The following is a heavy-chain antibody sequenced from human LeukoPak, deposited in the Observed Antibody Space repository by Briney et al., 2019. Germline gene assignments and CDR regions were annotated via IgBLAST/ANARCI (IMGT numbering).Heavy chain of an antibody. D-gene: IGHD1/OR15-1a*01. CDR1: GFTFSDYY. Sequence: PGGSLRLSCAASGFTFSDYYMSWIRQAPGKGLEWVSYISSSGSTIYYADSVKGRFTISRDNAKNSLYLQMNSLRAEDTAVYYCARGLAWRYNWNRGLSTNDYWGQGTLVTVSS. V-gene: IGHV3-11*04. J-gene: IGHJ4*02. CDR2: ISSSGSTI. CDR3: ARGLAWRYNWNRGLSTNDY.